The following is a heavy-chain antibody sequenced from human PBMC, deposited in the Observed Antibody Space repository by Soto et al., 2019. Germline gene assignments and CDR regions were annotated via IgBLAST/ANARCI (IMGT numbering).Heavy chain of an antibody. CDR1: GGSIIRGGYY. V-gene: IGHV4-31*03. D-gene: IGHD6-25*01. Sequence: SVTRSLTRTVSGGSIIRGGYYWSWIRQHPGKGLEWIGYIYYSGSTYYNPSLKSRVTISVDTSKNQFSLKLSSVTAADTAVYFFVSAAAASEFDS. CDR3: VSAAAASEFDS. CDR2: IYYSGST. J-gene: IGHJ5*01.